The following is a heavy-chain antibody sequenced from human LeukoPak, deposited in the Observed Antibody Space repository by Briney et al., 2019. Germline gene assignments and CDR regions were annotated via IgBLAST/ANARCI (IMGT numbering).Heavy chain of an antibody. J-gene: IGHJ4*02. D-gene: IGHD3-22*01. V-gene: IGHV1-69*13. CDR2: IIPIFGTA. CDR3: ARAISYYDSSGYYVYYFDS. CDR1: GGTFSSYA. Sequence: ASVKVSCKASGGTFSSYAISWVRQAPGQGLEWMGGIIPIFGTANYAQKFQGRVTITADESTSTAYMELSSLRSEDTAVYYCARAISYYDSSGYYVYYFDSWGQGTLVTVSS.